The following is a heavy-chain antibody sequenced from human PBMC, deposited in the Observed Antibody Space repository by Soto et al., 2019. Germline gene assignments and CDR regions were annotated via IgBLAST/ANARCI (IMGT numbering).Heavy chain of an antibody. V-gene: IGHV4-59*01. Sequence: PSETLSLTCTVSRASISSAWWTWIRQPPGKTLEWIGYVYYTGSTNYNASLKSRVAMSVDTSKNQFSLILTSVTAADTAVYYCARTPSSDGGILDIWGQETMVTVSS. CDR1: RASISSAW. D-gene: IGHD3-16*01. CDR3: ARTPSSDGGILDI. J-gene: IGHJ3*02. CDR2: VYYTGST.